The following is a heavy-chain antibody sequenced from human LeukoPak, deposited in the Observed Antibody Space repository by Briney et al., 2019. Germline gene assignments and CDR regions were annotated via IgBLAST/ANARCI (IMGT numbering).Heavy chain of an antibody. CDR3: AKVNKGGYDSFDY. D-gene: IGHD5-12*01. CDR1: RFTFPNYA. V-gene: IGHV3-23*01. J-gene: IGHJ4*02. Sequence: PGGSLRLSCAASRFTFPNYAMSWVRQAPGKGLQWVSYISGYGASTFYADSVKGRFTISRDNSKNTLYLQMNSLRPEDTAVYYCAKVNKGGYDSFDYWGQGTLVTVSS. CDR2: ISGYGAST.